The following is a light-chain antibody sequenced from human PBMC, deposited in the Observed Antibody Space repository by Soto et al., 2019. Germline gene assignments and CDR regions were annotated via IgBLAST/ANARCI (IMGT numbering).Light chain of an antibody. CDR2: GAS. CDR1: KSDSSSY. V-gene: IGKV3-20*01. J-gene: IGKJ4*01. Sequence: EIVLTQSPGTLSLSPGERATLSCRASKSDSSSYLAWYQQKPGQAPRLLIYGASSRATGIPDRFSGSGSGTDFTLTISRLEPEDFAVYYCQQYGSSPLTFGGGTKVEIK. CDR3: QQYGSSPLT.